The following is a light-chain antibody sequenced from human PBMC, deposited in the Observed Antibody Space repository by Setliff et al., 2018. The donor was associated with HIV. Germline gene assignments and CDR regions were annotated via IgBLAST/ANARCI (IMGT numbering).Light chain of an antibody. V-gene: IGLV2-23*02. CDR1: NNDVGHYNL. CDR2: EIY. J-gene: IGLJ3*02. CDR3: CSYAGYGTGL. Sequence: QSVLTQPASVSGSPGQSITISCTGSNNDVGHYNLVSRYKQDPGKAPQLMMFEIYKRPSGVSDRFSGSKSGNTASLTISGLQAEDESYYYCCSYAGYGTGLFGGGTK.